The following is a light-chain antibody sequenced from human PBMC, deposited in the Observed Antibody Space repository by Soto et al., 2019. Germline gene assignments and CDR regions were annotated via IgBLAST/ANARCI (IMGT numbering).Light chain of an antibody. Sequence: DIQMTQAPSSLPASVGDRVTITCRASQTIANYLNWYQQRPGKAPNLLISAASTLQSGVPSRFSGSGSGTDFTLTITSLQPEDFATYYCQQSYSAPPTFGQGTKVDIK. CDR2: AAS. CDR3: QQSYSAPPT. CDR1: QTIANY. V-gene: IGKV1-39*01. J-gene: IGKJ1*01.